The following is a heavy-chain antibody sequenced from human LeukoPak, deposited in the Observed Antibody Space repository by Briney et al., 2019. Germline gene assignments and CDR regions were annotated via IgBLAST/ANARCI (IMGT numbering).Heavy chain of an antibody. CDR2: IKQDGSEK. V-gene: IGHV3-7*01. CDR3: ARVGFYYYYYMDV. D-gene: IGHD6-25*01. J-gene: IGHJ6*03. CDR1: GFTFRTYW. Sequence: GGSLKPSCAASGFTFRTYWMTWFRQAPGKGREWGANIKQDGSEKHYVGSVKGRFAISRDNAKNSLYLQMNSLRAEDTAVYYCARVGFYYYYYMDVWGRGTTVAVSS.